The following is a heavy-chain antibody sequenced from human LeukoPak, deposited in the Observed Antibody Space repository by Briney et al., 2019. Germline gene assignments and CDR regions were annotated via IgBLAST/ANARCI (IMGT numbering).Heavy chain of an antibody. CDR1: GDSFSRNTYS. V-gene: IGHV4-39*01. CDR2: IYYTGRT. CDR3: ARRGSMGGSFVGAFDI. J-gene: IGHJ3*02. Sequence: SETLSLTCTVSGDSFSRNTYSWGWIRQPPGKGLEWIGSIYYTGRTFYNPSLKSRVTISVGTSKNQFSLKLSSVTAADTAVYYCARRGSMGGSFVGAFDIWGQGTMVTVSS. D-gene: IGHD1-26*01.